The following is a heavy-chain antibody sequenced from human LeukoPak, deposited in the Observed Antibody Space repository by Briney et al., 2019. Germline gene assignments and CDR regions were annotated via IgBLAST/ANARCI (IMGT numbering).Heavy chain of an antibody. Sequence: GGSLRLSCADSGVTFSSYAMSWVRQAPGKGLDWVSTISVIGGTTYYADSVKARFTISRDNAKNSLYLQMNSLRAEDTAVYYCARDRTAVTAFDYWGQGTLVTVSS. J-gene: IGHJ4*02. V-gene: IGHV3-23*01. CDR3: ARDRTAVTAFDY. CDR1: GVTFSSYA. CDR2: ISVIGGTT. D-gene: IGHD4-17*01.